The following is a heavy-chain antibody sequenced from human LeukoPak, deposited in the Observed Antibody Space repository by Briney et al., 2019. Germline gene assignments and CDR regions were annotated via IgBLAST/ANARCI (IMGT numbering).Heavy chain of an antibody. CDR3: ARPKLPRHDAFDI. Sequence: PSETLSLTCAVYGGSFSGYYWSWIRQPPGKGLEWIGEINHSGSTNYNPSLKSRVTISVDTSKNQFSLKLSSVTAADTAVYYCARPKLPRHDAFDIWGQGTMVTVSS. V-gene: IGHV4-34*01. CDR1: GGSFSGYY. D-gene: IGHD2-15*01. J-gene: IGHJ3*02. CDR2: INHSGST.